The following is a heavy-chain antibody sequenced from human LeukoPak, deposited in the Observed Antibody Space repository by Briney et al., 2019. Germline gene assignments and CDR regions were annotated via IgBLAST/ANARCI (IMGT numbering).Heavy chain of an antibody. D-gene: IGHD1-14*01. V-gene: IGHV1-8*01. CDR1: GYTFTSYD. CDR2: MNPNSGNT. J-gene: IGHJ4*02. CDR3: ERVGRVNDY. Sequence: ASVKVSCKASGYTFTSYDMNGVRQATGQGLEWMRWMNPNSGNTGYAQKFQGRVTMTRNTSISTAYMELSSLRSEDTAVYYCERVGRVNDYWGQGTLVTVSS.